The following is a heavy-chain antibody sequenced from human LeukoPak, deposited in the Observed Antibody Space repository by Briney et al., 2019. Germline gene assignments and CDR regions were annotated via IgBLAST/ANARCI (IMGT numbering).Heavy chain of an antibody. J-gene: IGHJ4*02. CDR1: GFTFSSYE. CDR2: ISSSGSTI. Sequence: GGSLRLSCAASGFTFSSYEMNWVRQAPGKGLEGVSYISSSGSTIYYADSVKGRFTISRDNAKNSLYLQMNSLRAEDTAIYYCTKAPVISCSGAFCYPFDSWGQGTLVTVSS. D-gene: IGHD2-15*01. V-gene: IGHV3-48*03. CDR3: TKAPVISCSGAFCYPFDS.